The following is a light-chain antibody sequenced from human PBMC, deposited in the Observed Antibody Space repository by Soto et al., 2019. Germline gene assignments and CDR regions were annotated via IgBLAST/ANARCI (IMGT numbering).Light chain of an antibody. Sequence: QSVLTPPPSVSAAPGQKVTISCSGSSSNIGNNYVSWYQQFPGTAPKLLIYDNDKRPSGIPVRFSGSKSGTSATLGITGLQTGDEADYYCETWDNRLSAGVFGGGTKLTVL. V-gene: IGLV1-51*01. CDR2: DND. CDR3: ETWDNRLSAGV. J-gene: IGLJ3*02. CDR1: SSNIGNNY.